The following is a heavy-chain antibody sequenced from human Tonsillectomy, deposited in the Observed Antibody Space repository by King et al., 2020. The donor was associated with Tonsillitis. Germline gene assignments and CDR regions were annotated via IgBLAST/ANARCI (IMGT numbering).Heavy chain of an antibody. CDR3: ASLEGSYDYVWWSYRLDY. J-gene: IGHJ4*02. V-gene: IGHV3-30*03. CDR1: GFTFSYYG. D-gene: IGHD3-16*02. CDR2: ISYDGSNK. Sequence: VQLVESGGGVVQPGRSLRLSCAASGFTFSYYGMHWVRQAPGKGLEWVAVISYDGSNKYFADSVKGRFTISRDNSKNTLYLQMNSLRAEDTAVYYCASLEGSYDYVWWSYRLDYWGQGTLVTVSS.